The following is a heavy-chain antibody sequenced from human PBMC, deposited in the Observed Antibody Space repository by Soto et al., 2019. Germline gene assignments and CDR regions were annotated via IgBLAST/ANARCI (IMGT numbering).Heavy chain of an antibody. J-gene: IGHJ5*02. Sequence: SETLSLTCAVYGGSFSGYYWSWIRQPPGKGPEWIGEINHSGSTNYNASLKSRVTISVDTSKNQFSLQLSSVTAADTAVYYCARVGSSSPGGTKYNWFDPWGQGTLVTVSS. CDR1: GGSFSGYY. CDR2: INHSGST. V-gene: IGHV4-34*01. CDR3: ARVGSSSPGGTKYNWFDP. D-gene: IGHD6-6*01.